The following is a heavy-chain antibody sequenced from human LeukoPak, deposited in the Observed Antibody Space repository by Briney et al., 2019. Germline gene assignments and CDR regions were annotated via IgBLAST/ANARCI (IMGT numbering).Heavy chain of an antibody. J-gene: IGHJ4*02. Sequence: SETLSLTFAVSGGSLSSTNWWSWVRQPPGKGLEWIGEIFHSGRTNYNPSLKSRVAISVDTFKNEFSLNLKSVTAADTAVYYCARVYYYDSSTVGMDWSQGTLVTVSS. V-gene: IGHV4-4*02. CDR2: IFHSGRT. CDR1: GGSLSSTNW. CDR3: ARVYYYDSSTVGMD. D-gene: IGHD3-22*01.